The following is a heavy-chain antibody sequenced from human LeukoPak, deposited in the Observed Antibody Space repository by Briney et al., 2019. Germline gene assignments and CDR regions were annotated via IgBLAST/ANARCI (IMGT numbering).Heavy chain of an antibody. CDR1: GGSISSYY. CDR2: IYYSGST. CDR3: ARARYSSSWACDY. J-gene: IGHJ4*02. D-gene: IGHD6-13*01. V-gene: IGHV4-59*01. Sequence: SETLSLTCTVPGGSISSYYWSWIRKPPGKGLEWVGYIYYSGSTNYNPSLKSRVTISVDTSKNQFSLKLSSVTAADTAVYYCARARYSSSWACDYWGQGTLVTVSS.